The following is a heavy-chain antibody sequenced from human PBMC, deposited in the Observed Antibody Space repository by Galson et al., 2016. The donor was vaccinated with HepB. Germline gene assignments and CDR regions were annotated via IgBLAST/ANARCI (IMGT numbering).Heavy chain of an antibody. J-gene: IGHJ4*02. CDR1: GFTSSSYA. Sequence: SLSLSCAASGFTSSSYAMSWVRQAPGKGLEWVSVISGSGGTTYYADSVKGRFTISRYNSKSTLYLQMNSLRVEDTALYYCAKGQGLIDYWGQGTLVTVSS. CDR2: ISGSGGTT. CDR3: AKGQGLIDY. V-gene: IGHV3-23*01.